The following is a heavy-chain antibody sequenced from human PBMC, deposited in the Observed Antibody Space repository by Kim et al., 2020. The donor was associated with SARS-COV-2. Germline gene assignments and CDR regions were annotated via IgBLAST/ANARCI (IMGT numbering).Heavy chain of an antibody. CDR2: SSHGGHT. D-gene: IGHD3-10*02. Sequence: SETLSLTCSVSGSSIGIGYYWAWVRQPPGRGLEWIGSSSHGGHTNYNSSLLSRLTISVDTSTNAFSLMLTSVTAADTAIYYCARMFLGTSYNFDVWGRGTVVTVSA. V-gene: IGHV4-38-2*01. J-gene: IGHJ3*01. CDR3: ARMFLGTSYNFDV. CDR1: GSSIGIGYY.